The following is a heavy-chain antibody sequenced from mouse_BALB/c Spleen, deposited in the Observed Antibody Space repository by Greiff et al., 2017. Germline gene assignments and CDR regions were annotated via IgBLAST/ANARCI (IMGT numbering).Heavy chain of an antibody. CDR1: GYTFTSYW. J-gene: IGHJ1*01. Sequence: VKLQESGAELARPGASVKLSCKASGYTFTSYWMQWVKQRPGQGLEWIGAIYPGDGDTRYTQKFKGKATLTADKSSSTAYMQLSSLASEDSAVYYCARLNRYFDVWGAGTTVTVSS. V-gene: IGHV1-87*01. CDR3: ARLNRYFDV. CDR2: IYPGDGDT.